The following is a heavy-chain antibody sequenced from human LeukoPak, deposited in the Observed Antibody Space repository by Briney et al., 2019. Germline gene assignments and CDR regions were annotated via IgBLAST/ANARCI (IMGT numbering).Heavy chain of an antibody. Sequence: GRSLRLSCAASGFTFSSYAMHWVRQAPGKGLEWVSGISFSGGTTYYADSVKGRFTISRDNSKNTLYLQMDSLRAEDTAIYYCAKGARSTVTENWGQGTLVTVSS. CDR2: ISFSGGTT. J-gene: IGHJ4*02. D-gene: IGHD4-17*01. CDR3: AKGARSTVTEN. V-gene: IGHV3-23*01. CDR1: GFTFSSYA.